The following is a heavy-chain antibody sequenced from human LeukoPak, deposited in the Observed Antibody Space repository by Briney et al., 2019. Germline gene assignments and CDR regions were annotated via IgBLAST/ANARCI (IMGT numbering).Heavy chain of an antibody. CDR2: IYHSGST. V-gene: IGHV4-4*02. D-gene: IGHD3-16*01. J-gene: IGHJ6*03. CDR1: GGSISSSNW. CDR3: ARETSQKGAHYMDA. Sequence: PSETLSLTCAVSGGSISSSNWWSWVRQPPGKGLEWIGEIYHSGSTNYNPSLKSRVTISVDTSKNQFSLKLSSVTAADTAVYYCARETSQKGAHYMDAWGKGTTVTISS.